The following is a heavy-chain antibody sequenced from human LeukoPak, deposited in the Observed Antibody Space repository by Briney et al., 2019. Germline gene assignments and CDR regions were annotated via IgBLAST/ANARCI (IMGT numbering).Heavy chain of an antibody. CDR1: GGSFSGYY. Sequence: SETLSLTCAVYGGSFSGYYWSWIRQPPGKGLEWIGEINHSGSTNYNPSLKSRVTISVDTPKNKFSLKLSSVTAADTAVYYCARGRYYYDSSGYLLFDYWGQGTLVTVSS. CDR3: ARGRYYYDSSGYLLFDY. D-gene: IGHD3-22*01. V-gene: IGHV4-34*01. J-gene: IGHJ4*02. CDR2: INHSGST.